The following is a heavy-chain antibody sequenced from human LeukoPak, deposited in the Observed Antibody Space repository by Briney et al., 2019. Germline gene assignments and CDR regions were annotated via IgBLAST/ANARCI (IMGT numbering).Heavy chain of an antibody. CDR3: AKDAYSYGHLDY. D-gene: IGHD5-18*01. CDR1: GFTFSSYD. CDR2: ISGSGGST. V-gene: IGHV3-23*01. Sequence: TGGSLRLSCAASGFTFSSYDMSWVRQAPGKGLEWVSAISGSGGSTYYADSVKGRFTISRDNSKNTPYLQMNSLRAEDTAVYYCAKDAYSYGHLDYWGQGTLVTVSS. J-gene: IGHJ4*02.